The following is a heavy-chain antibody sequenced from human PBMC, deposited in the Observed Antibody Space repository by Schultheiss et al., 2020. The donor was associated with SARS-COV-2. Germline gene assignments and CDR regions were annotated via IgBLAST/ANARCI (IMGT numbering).Heavy chain of an antibody. CDR1: GGSISSYY. Sequence: SETLSLTCTVSGGSISSYYWSWIRQPPGKGLEWIGEINHSGSTNYNPSLKSRVTISVDTSKNQFSLKLSSVTAADTAVYYCASSIWSGYLPTTWSWGQGTLVTVSS. D-gene: IGHD3-3*01. CDR3: ASSIWSGYLPTTWS. CDR2: INHSGST. V-gene: IGHV4-34*01. J-gene: IGHJ4*02.